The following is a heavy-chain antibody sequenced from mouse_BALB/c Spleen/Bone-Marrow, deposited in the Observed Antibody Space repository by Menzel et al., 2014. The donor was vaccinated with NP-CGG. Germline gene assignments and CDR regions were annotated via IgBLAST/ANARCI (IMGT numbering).Heavy chain of an antibody. CDR1: GHTFTSFW. V-gene: IGHV1S41*01. CDR2: FAPGSCST. D-gene: IGHD2-14*01. CDR3: AYYRYDVNY. Sequence: DLVNPGASVNLSCKAFGHTFTSFWINWIKQRPGQGLAWIGRFAPGSCSTYYNEMFKGKAILTVDTSSSAAYIQLSSLSSEDSAVYIFAYYRYDVNYWGQGTTLTVSS. J-gene: IGHJ2*01.